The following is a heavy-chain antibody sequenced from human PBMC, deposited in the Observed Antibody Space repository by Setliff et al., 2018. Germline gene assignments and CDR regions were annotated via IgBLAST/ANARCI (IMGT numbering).Heavy chain of an antibody. CDR1: GGSINRDY. CDR2: IQTSGTT. CDR3: ARGERVGGFDY. J-gene: IGHJ4*02. D-gene: IGHD1-26*01. V-gene: IGHV4-4*08. Sequence: PSETLSLTCSVSGGSINRDYWSWIRQPPGKGLEWIGYIQTSGTTNYNPSLKSRVTISVDTSKNQFSLRLKSVTAPDTAVYYCARGERVGGFDYWGQGTLVTVSS.